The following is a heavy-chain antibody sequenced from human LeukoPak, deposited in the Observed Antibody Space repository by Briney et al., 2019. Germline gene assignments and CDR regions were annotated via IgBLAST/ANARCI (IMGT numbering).Heavy chain of an antibody. V-gene: IGHV3-66*01. CDR1: GFTVSSNY. Sequence: GGSLRLSCAASGFTVSSNYMSWVRQAPGKGLEWVSVIYSGGSTYYADSVKGRFTISRDNSKNTLYLQMNSLTAADTAVYYCARWMGAALWRYYFDYWGQGTLVTVSS. CDR3: ARWMGAALWRYYFDY. CDR2: IYSGGST. J-gene: IGHJ4*02. D-gene: IGHD1-26*01.